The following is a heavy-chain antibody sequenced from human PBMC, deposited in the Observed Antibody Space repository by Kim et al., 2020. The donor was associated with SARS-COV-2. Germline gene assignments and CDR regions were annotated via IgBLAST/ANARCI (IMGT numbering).Heavy chain of an antibody. CDR1: GGTFSSYA. J-gene: IGHJ5*02. CDR2: IIPIFGTA. CDR3: ASHLGYCSSTSCYASWFDP. D-gene: IGHD2-2*01. Sequence: SVKVSCKASGGTFSSYAISWVRQAPGQGLEWMGGIIPIFGTANYAQKFQGRVTITADESTSTAYMELSSLRSEDTAVYYCASHLGYCSSTSCYASWFDPWGQGTLVTVSS. V-gene: IGHV1-69*13.